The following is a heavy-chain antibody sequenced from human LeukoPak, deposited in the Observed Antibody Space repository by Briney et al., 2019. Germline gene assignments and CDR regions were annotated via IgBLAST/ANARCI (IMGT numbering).Heavy chain of an antibody. V-gene: IGHV1-8*01. CDR3: ARRFRYCSGGSCYNTPYYYYYYMDV. CDR1: GYTFTSYD. Sequence: ASVKVSCKASGYTFTSYDINWVRQAPGQGLEWMGWMNPNSGNTGYAQKFQGRVTMTRNTSISTACMELSSLRSEDTAVYYCARRFRYCSGGSCYNTPYYYYYYMDVWGKGTTVTVSS. J-gene: IGHJ6*03. CDR2: MNPNSGNT. D-gene: IGHD2-15*01.